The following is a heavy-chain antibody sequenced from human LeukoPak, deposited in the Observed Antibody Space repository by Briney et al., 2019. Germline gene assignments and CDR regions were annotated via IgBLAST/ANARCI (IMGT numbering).Heavy chain of an antibody. J-gene: IGHJ6*03. V-gene: IGHV3-7*01. CDR3: ARDETYCSSTSCQNKYYYYYYYMDV. CDR1: GFTFSSYR. D-gene: IGHD2-2*01. Sequence: GGSLRLSCAASGFTFSSYRMSWVRQAPGKGLEWVANIKQDGSEKYYVDSVKGRFTISRDNAKNSLYLQMNSLRAEDTAVYYCARDETYCSSTSCQNKYYYYYYYMDVWGKGTTVTVSS. CDR2: IKQDGSEK.